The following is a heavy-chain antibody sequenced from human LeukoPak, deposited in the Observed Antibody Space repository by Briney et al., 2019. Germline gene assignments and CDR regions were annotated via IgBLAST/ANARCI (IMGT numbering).Heavy chain of an antibody. J-gene: IGHJ4*02. CDR2: INHGGST. CDR1: GGSFSDYY. Sequence: PSETLSLTCAVYGGSFSDYYWSWIRQPPGKGLEWIGEINHGGSTKYNPSLRSRVTISVDTSKNQFSLKLISVTAADTAVYYCARAHRDGYNLVWGQGTLVTVSS. V-gene: IGHV4-34*01. D-gene: IGHD5-24*01. CDR3: ARAHRDGYNLV.